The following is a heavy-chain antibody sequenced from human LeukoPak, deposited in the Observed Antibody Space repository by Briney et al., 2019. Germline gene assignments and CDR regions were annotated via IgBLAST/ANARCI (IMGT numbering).Heavy chain of an antibody. D-gene: IGHD3-10*01. Sequence: SETLSLTCTVSGGSISSYYWSWIRQPPGKGLEWIGYIYYSGSTNYNPSLKSRVTISVDTSKNQFSLRLSSVTAADTAVYYCARRGFGDSRAFDIWGQGTMVTVSS. CDR1: GGSISSYY. V-gene: IGHV4-59*08. CDR3: ARRGFGDSRAFDI. CDR2: IYYSGST. J-gene: IGHJ3*02.